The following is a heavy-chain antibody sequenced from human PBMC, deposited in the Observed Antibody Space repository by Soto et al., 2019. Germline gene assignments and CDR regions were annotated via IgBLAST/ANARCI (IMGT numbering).Heavy chain of an antibody. CDR1: GFTFSAYW. D-gene: IGHD1-1*01. CDR3: ARGPGVSSTGTGAH. V-gene: IGHV3-74*01. Sequence: GGSLRLSCSVSGFTFSAYWMHWVRQVPGKGLTWVSRISDDGSTATYADSVKGRFVISRDNAENSLYLEMNTLRADDSGLYYCARGPGVSSTGTGAHWGRGTLVTGSS. CDR2: ISDDGSTA. J-gene: IGHJ4*02.